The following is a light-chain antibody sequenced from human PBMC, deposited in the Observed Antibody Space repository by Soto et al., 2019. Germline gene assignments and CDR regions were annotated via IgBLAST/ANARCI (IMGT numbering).Light chain of an antibody. CDR3: CSYAGSYTYV. CDR1: SSDVGGYRF. CDR2: DVS. V-gene: IGLV2-11*01. Sequence: QSALTQPASVSGSPGQSITISCTGTSSDVGGYRFVSWYQHHPGEAPKLMIFDVSKRPSGVPDRFSGSKSGNTASLTISGLQAEDEADYYCCSYAGSYTYVFGTGTKLTVL. J-gene: IGLJ1*01.